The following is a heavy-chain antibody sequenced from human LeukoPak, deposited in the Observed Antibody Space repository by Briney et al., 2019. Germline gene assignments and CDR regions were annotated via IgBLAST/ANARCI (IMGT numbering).Heavy chain of an antibody. Sequence: GGSLRLSCAASGFTFSTYSMNWVRLAPGKGLEWVSSITGSSSHFYYADSVKGRFTISRDNAKNSLYLQINSLRADDTAVYYCASLMTTVTIRDFWGQGTPVTVSS. CDR1: GFTFSTYS. J-gene: IGHJ4*02. V-gene: IGHV3-21*01. D-gene: IGHD4-11*01. CDR3: ASLMTTVTIRDF. CDR2: ITGSSSHF.